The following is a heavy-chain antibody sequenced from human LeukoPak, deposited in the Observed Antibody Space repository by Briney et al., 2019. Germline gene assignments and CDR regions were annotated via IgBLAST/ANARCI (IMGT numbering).Heavy chain of an antibody. Sequence: GGSLSLSCAACGFTFTTYGMSWVRRARGRGVEWFSGIYSSGGNTYYADSVKGRFTISRDNSKSTLYLQMNSLRVEDTAVYYCAKGSASSGYPRDYWGQGTLVTVSS. CDR3: AKGSASSGYPRDY. V-gene: IGHV3-23*01. J-gene: IGHJ4*02. CDR1: GFTFTTYG. CDR2: IYSSGGNT. D-gene: IGHD3-22*01.